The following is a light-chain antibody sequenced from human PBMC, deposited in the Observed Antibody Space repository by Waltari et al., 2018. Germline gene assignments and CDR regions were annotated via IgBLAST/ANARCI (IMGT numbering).Light chain of an antibody. CDR2: GAS. J-gene: IGKJ1*01. CDR1: QSISSN. V-gene: IGKV3-15*01. Sequence: ELVMTQSPATLSVSPGERATLSCRASQSISSNLAWYQQKSRQAPRLLIYGASTRATGIPARFRCSGSGTEFTFTISSLKSGDVAVYYCQHYNNWPPGRTFGQGTKVEIK. CDR3: QHYNNWPPGRT.